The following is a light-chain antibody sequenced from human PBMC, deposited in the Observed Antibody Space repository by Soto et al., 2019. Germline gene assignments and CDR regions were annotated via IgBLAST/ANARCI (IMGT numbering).Light chain of an antibody. V-gene: IGKV3-20*01. J-gene: IGKJ1*01. CDR2: GAS. CDR1: QSVSSSY. Sequence: EILLTQSPGTLSLSPGERATLSCRASQSVSSSYLDWYQQKPGQAPRLLIYGASTRATGIPDRFSGSGSGTDVTLTISRLEPEDFAGYYCQQYGSSPLTFGQGNKVEIK. CDR3: QQYGSSPLT.